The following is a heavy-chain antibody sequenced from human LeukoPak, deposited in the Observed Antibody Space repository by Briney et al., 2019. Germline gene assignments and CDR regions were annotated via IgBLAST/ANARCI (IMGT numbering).Heavy chain of an antibody. CDR2: IYPGDSDT. D-gene: IGHD1-26*01. CDR1: GYSFTSSW. CDR3: AIYSDTYYFDH. J-gene: IGHJ4*02. Sequence: GESLKISCKGSGYSFTSSWIGWVRQMPGKGLEWMGIIYPGDSDTRYSPSFQGQVTIGADKSISTAYLQWSSLKASDTAMYYCAIYSDTYYFDHWGQGTLVTVSS. V-gene: IGHV5-51*01.